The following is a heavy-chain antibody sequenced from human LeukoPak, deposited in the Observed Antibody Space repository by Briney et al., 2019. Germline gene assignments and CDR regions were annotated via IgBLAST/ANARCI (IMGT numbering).Heavy chain of an antibody. D-gene: IGHD3-10*01. J-gene: IGHJ4*02. Sequence: SQTLSLTCTVSGGSISRSSYYWGWIRQPPGKGLEWIATIYYSGSTYYNPSLKSRVTISADTSKNQFSLKLSSVTAADTAVYYCARLTSGHFDYWGQGTLVTVSS. CDR1: GGSISRSSYY. CDR2: IYYSGST. V-gene: IGHV4-39*01. CDR3: ARLTSGHFDY.